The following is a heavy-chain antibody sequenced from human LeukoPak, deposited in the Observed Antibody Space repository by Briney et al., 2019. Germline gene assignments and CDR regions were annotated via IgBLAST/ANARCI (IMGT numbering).Heavy chain of an antibody. V-gene: IGHV3-9*01. J-gene: IGHJ4*02. CDR2: ITRNSDDM. Sequence: SGGSLRLSCAASGFSFEAYGMYWVRQAPGKGLEWVSGITRNSDDMAYADSVKGRFTISRDNAKNCLYLQMNSLTVEDTALYYCTRVTSWRTGFDYWGQGTLVTVSS. CDR1: GFSFEAYG. CDR3: TRVTSWRTGFDY. D-gene: IGHD1-1*01.